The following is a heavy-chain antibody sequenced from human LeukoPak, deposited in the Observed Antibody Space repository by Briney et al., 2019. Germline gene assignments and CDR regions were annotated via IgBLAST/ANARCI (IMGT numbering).Heavy chain of an antibody. D-gene: IGHD2-2*01. Sequence: GGSMRLSCAASGFTFSSYAMSWVRQAPGKGLEWVSAISGSGSSTYYADSVKGRFTISRDNSKNTLYLQMNSLRAEDTAVYYCAKDGCSTSCYGFRNYYYYMDVWGKGTTVTVSS. V-gene: IGHV3-23*01. CDR3: AKDGCSTSCYGFRNYYYYMDV. CDR2: ISGSGSST. CDR1: GFTFSSYA. J-gene: IGHJ6*03.